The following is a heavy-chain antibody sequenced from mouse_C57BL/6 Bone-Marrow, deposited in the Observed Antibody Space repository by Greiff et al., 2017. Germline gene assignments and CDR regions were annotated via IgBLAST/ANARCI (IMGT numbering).Heavy chain of an antibody. V-gene: IGHV1-55*01. CDR2: IYPGSGSS. J-gene: IGHJ2*01. CDR3: ARDYGSSYGF. CDR1: GYTFTSYW. D-gene: IGHD1-1*01. Sequence: VQLQQPGAELVKPGASVKMSCKASGYTFTSYWITWVKQRPGQGLEWIGDIYPGSGSSNYNEKFKRKATLNGDTSSSAAYMQLSSLTSEYSAVYCCARDYGSSYGFWGQGTTLTVSS.